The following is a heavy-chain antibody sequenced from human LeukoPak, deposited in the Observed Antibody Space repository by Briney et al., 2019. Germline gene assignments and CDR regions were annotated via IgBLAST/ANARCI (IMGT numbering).Heavy chain of an antibody. D-gene: IGHD1-26*01. CDR1: GGSISVYH. CDR3: AKEGMGSEATTADGAFDI. J-gene: IGHJ3*02. V-gene: IGHV4-59*12. CDR2: LYDTGST. Sequence: SETLSLTCTVSGGSISVYHWSWIRQPPGKGLEWIGYLYDTGSTNYNPSLKSRVTISVVTSKNQISLKLSSVTAADTAVYFCAKEGMGSEATTADGAFDIWGQGTTVTVSS.